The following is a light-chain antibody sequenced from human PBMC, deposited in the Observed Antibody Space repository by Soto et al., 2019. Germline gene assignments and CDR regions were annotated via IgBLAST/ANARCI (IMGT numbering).Light chain of an antibody. V-gene: IGLV2-14*01. CDR1: SSDVGGYNY. CDR2: DVS. J-gene: IGLJ1*01. Sequence: VLNQPAFVSGSPGQSITISCTGTSSDVGGYNYVSWYRQHPGRAPKLMIYDVSNRPSGVSNRFSGSKSGNTASLTISGLQAEDEADYYCSSYTRSSTYVSGTGTKVTVL. CDR3: SSYTRSSTYV.